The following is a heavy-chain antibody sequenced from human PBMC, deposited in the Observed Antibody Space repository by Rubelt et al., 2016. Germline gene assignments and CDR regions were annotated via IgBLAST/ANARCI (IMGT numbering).Heavy chain of an antibody. D-gene: IGHD2-15*01. CDR2: IYPSDSET. CDR3: AREGGP. Sequence: EEQLVQSRAEVKKPGESLKISCTASGYSFTTYWIGWVRQMPGKGPEGMGLIYPSDSETRYSPTFQGQVTISVDKAISTAYLQWSSLKASDSAMYYCAREGGPWGQGTLVTVSS. CDR1: GYSFTTYW. V-gene: IGHV5-51*01. J-gene: IGHJ5*02.